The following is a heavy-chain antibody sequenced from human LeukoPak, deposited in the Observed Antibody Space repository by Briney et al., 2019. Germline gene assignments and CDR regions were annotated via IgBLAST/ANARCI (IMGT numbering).Heavy chain of an antibody. D-gene: IGHD3-22*01. Sequence: SETLSLTCTVSGGSISSGGYYWSWLRQHPGKGLEWIGYIYYSGSTYYNPSLKSRVTISVDTSKNQFSLKLSSVTAADTAVYYCARGEITMIVVVPPDYWGQGTLVTVSS. V-gene: IGHV4-31*03. J-gene: IGHJ4*02. CDR1: GGSISSGGYY. CDR2: IYYSGST. CDR3: ARGEITMIVVVPPDY.